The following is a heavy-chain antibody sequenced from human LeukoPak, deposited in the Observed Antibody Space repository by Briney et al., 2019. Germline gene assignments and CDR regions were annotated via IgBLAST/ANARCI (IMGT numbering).Heavy chain of an antibody. J-gene: IGHJ4*02. CDR2: ISGGGGST. CDR3: AKDGSGWRLSPAYFDY. V-gene: IGHV3-43*02. CDR1: GFTFDDYA. Sequence: GGSLRLSCAASGFTFDDYAMHWVRQAPGKGLEWVSLISGGGGSTYYADSVKGRFTISRDNSKNSLYLQMNSLRTEDTALYYCAKDGSGWRLSPAYFDYWGQGTLVTVSS. D-gene: IGHD6-19*01.